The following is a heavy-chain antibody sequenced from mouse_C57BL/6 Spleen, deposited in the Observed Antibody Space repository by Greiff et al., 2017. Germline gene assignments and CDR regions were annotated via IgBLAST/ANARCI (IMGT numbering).Heavy chain of an antibody. D-gene: IGHD2-4*01. V-gene: IGHV3-6*01. CDR2: ISYDGSN. Sequence: EVKLMESGPGLVKPSQSLSLTCSVTGYSITSGYYWNWIRQFPGNKLEWMGYISYDGSNNYNPSLKNRISITRDTSKNQFFLKLNSVTTEDTATYYCARDRDYEGTWFAYWGQGTLVTVSA. CDR3: ARDRDYEGTWFAY. J-gene: IGHJ3*01. CDR1: GYSITSGYY.